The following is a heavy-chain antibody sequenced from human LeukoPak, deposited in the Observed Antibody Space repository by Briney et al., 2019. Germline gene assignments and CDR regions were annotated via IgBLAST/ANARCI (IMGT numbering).Heavy chain of an antibody. J-gene: IGHJ3*02. CDR2: IRYDGSNK. D-gene: IGHD1-7*01. Sequence: PGGSLRLSCAASGFTFSSYGMHWVRQAPGRGLEWVAFIRYDGSNKYYADSVKGRFTISRDNSKNTLYLQMNSLRAEDTAVYYCAKDDSELTSDAFDIWGQGTMVTVSS. V-gene: IGHV3-30*02. CDR3: AKDDSELTSDAFDI. CDR1: GFTFSSYG.